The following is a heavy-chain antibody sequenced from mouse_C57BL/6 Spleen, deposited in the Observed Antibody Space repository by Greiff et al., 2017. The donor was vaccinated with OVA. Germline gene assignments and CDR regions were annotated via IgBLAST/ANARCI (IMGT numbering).Heavy chain of an antibody. CDR1: GFTFSDYY. CDR2: INYDGSST. D-gene: IGHD1-1*01. Sequence: EVKLVESEGGLVQPGSSMKLSCTASGFTFSDYYMAWVRQVPEKGLEWVANINYDGSSTYYLDSLKSRFIISRDNAKNILYLQMSSLKSEDTATYYCAREYYASSDFDSRGQGATLTVSS. V-gene: IGHV5-16*01. J-gene: IGHJ2*01. CDR3: AREYYASSDFDS.